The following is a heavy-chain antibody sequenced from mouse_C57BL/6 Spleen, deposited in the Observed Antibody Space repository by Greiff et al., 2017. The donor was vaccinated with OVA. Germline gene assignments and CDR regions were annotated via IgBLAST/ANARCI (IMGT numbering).Heavy chain of an antibody. J-gene: IGHJ1*03. Sequence: VQLQQSGPELVKPGASVKISCKASGYAFSSSWMNWVKQRPGQGLEWIGRIYPGDGDTNYNGKFKGKATLTAAKSSSPAYMQLSSLTSEDSAVYFCARDYYGSTLWYFDVWGTGTTVTVSS. CDR3: ARDYYGSTLWYFDV. D-gene: IGHD1-1*01. CDR2: IYPGDGDT. V-gene: IGHV1-82*01. CDR1: GYAFSSSW.